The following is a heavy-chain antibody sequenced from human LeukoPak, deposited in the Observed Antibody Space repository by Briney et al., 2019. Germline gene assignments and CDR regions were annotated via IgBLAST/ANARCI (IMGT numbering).Heavy chain of an antibody. J-gene: IGHJ4*02. CDR3: ARASYYDSSVPFDY. CDR2: IIPIFGTA. D-gene: IGHD3-22*01. CDR1: GGTFSSYA. Sequence: SVKVSCKASGGTFSSYAISWVRQAPGQGLEWMGRIIPIFGTANYAQKFQGRVTITTDESMSTAYMELSSLRSEDTAVYYCARASYYDSSVPFDYWGQGTLVTVSS. V-gene: IGHV1-69*05.